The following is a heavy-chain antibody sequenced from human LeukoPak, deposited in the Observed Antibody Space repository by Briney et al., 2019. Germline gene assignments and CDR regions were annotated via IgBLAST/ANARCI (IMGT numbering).Heavy chain of an antibody. J-gene: IGHJ4*02. CDR2: INHSGST. D-gene: IGHD5-18*01. CDR3: ARGKGRTAMVPFDY. Sequence: SETLSLTCAVYGGSFSGYYWSWIRQPPGKGLEWIGEINHSGSTNYNPSLKSRVTISVDTSKNHFSLKLSSVTAADTAVYYCARGKGRTAMVPFDYWGQGTLVTVSS. V-gene: IGHV4-34*01. CDR1: GGSFSGYY.